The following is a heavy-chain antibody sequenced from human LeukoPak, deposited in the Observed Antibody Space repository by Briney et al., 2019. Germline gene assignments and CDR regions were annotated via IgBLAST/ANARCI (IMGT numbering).Heavy chain of an antibody. D-gene: IGHD2-2*01. CDR2: ISAYNGNT. Sequence: ASVKVSCKASGYTFTSYGISWVRQAPGQGLEWMGWISAYNGNTNYAQKLQGRVTMTTDTSTSTAYMELRSLRSDDTAVYYCARDDYCSSTSCYYCYMDVWGKGTTVTVSS. V-gene: IGHV1-18*01. CDR3: ARDDYCSSTSCYYCYMDV. J-gene: IGHJ6*03. CDR1: GYTFTSYG.